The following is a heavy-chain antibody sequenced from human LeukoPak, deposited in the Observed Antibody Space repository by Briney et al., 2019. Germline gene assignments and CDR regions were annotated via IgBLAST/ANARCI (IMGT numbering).Heavy chain of an antibody. CDR2: IYYSGST. V-gene: IGHV4-59*01. CDR3: ARDAPYNWNDADYMDV. J-gene: IGHJ6*03. D-gene: IGHD1-1*01. CDR1: GFTFSSYA. Sequence: GSLRLSCAASGFTFSSYAMSWIRQPPGKGLEWIGYIYYSGSTNYNPSLKSRVTISVDTSKNQFSLKLSSVTAADTAVYYCARDAPYNWNDADYMDVWGKGTTVTVSS.